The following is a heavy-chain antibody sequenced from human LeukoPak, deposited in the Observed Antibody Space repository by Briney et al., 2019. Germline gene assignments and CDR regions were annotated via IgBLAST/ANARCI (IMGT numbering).Heavy chain of an antibody. CDR2: ISSSSSYI. CDR1: GFTFSSYS. J-gene: IGHJ4*02. V-gene: IGHV3-21*01. Sequence: GGSLRLSCAASGFTFSSYSMNWVRQAPGKGLEWVSSISSSSSYIYYADSVKGRFTISRDNAKNSLYLQMNSLRAEDTAVYYCARGSLYCTNGVCITYWGQGTLVTVSS. D-gene: IGHD2-8*01. CDR3: ARGSLYCTNGVCITY.